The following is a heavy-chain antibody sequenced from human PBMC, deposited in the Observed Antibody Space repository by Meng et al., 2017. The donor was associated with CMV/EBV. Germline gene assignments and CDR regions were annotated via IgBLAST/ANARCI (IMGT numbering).Heavy chain of an antibody. V-gene: IGHV3-53*01. CDR3: ARDGNYHGV. CDR1: VFTVSNNY. CDR2: IYSEGTT. D-gene: IGHD1-7*01. J-gene: IGHJ4*02. Sequence: VECGGVLIHLGGSLRLSFAASVFTVSNNYMRWFRQAPGKGLEWVSLIYSEGTTDYADSVKGRFTISRDNSKNTLYLQMNSLRAEDTAVYYCARDGNYHGVWGQGTLVTVSS.